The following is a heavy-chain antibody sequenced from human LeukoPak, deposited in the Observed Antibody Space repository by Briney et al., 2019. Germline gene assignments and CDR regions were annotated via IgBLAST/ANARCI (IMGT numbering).Heavy chain of an antibody. CDR3: AKDGPRIQLWFAAFDI. CDR2: ISGSGGST. Sequence: PGGSLRLSCAASGFTFSSYAMSWVRQAPGKGLEWVSAISGSGGSTYYADSVKGRFTISRDNSKNTLYLQMNSLRAEDTAVYYCAKDGPRIQLWFAAFDIWGQGTMVTVSS. CDR1: GFTFSSYA. J-gene: IGHJ3*02. D-gene: IGHD5-18*01. V-gene: IGHV3-23*01.